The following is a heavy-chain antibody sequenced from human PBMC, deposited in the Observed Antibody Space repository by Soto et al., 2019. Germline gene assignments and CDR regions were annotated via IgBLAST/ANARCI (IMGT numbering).Heavy chain of an antibody. CDR1: GDSVSRGSHS. Sequence: LSLTCSVAGDSVSRGSHSWTWTRQPPGKGLEFLGYIYYTGSTNYNPSLKSRVTISVDTSKNQIYLMLTSVPAADTAVYYCARTDTGYGYGACWGHGILVTV. J-gene: IGHJ4*01. CDR2: IYYTGST. V-gene: IGHV4-61*01. CDR3: ARTDTGYGYGAC. D-gene: IGHD5-12*01.